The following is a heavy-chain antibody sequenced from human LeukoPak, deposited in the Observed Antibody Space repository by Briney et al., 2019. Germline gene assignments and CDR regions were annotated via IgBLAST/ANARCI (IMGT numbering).Heavy chain of an antibody. D-gene: IGHD3-22*01. CDR1: GFTVSNNR. CDR3: ARESPPRWYYDSSGYFGH. V-gene: IGHV4-59*02. CDR2: IYYSGST. Sequence: GSLRLSCAASGFTVSNNRLSWIRQPPGKGLEWIGYIYYSGSTNYNPSLKSRVTISVDTSKNQFSLKLSSVTAADTAVYYCARESPPRWYYDSSGYFGHWGQGTLVTVSS. J-gene: IGHJ4*02.